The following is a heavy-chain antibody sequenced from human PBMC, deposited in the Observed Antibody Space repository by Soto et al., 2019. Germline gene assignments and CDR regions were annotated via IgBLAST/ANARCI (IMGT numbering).Heavy chain of an antibody. CDR3: VRANWHRFDP. J-gene: IGHJ5*02. Sequence: SATLSLTCSVSVGSINSGGYFWTWVGQTPGNGLEWIGNIHHSWTTNYNPSLESRVTLSLDTSKNQCSLKLASVTSSDTAVSFCVRANWHRFDPWGQGLPVT. CDR1: VGSINSGGYF. CDR2: IHHSWTT. D-gene: IGHD1-1*01. V-gene: IGHV4-30-2*01.